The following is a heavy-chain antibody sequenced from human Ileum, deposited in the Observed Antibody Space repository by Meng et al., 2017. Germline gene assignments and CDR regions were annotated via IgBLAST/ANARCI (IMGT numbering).Heavy chain of an antibody. CDR2: IYYDGSS. CDR1: NGPLTNVNNY. Sequence: QVQLQESGPGLVKPSQTPSLPCRVSNGPLTNVNNYWNWIRQAPGQALEHIGYIYYDGSSYATPSLKSRVTMSIDTSTNQFSLRLDSVTAADTAVYYCAREFYVDTAMVIDSWGPGALVTVSS. D-gene: IGHD5-18*01. J-gene: IGHJ4*02. V-gene: IGHV4-30-4*01. CDR3: AREFYVDTAMVIDS.